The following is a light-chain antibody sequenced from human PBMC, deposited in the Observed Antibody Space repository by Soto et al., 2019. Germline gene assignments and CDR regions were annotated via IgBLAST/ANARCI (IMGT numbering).Light chain of an antibody. Sequence: DIQVTQSPSSLSASVGDRVTITCRASQTISNYLNWYRQRPGKAPELLIFDTSNLQRGVPSRFSGSRAGTDFTLTISSLQPEDFAMYYCQQTYNTPLTFGGGTKVDI. CDR1: QTISNY. J-gene: IGKJ4*01. CDR2: DTS. CDR3: QQTYNTPLT. V-gene: IGKV1-39*01.